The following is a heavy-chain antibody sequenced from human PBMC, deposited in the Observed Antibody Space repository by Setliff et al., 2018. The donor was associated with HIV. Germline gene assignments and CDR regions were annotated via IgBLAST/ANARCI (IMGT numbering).Heavy chain of an antibody. CDR1: GGTFSSYA. V-gene: IGHV1-69*10. Sequence: SVKVSCKASGGTFSSYATNWVRQAPGHGLEWMGGIIPILGIAHYAQAFRDRVTLSADKSTNIAYMRLASLRSEDTAVYYCARDKEKRYYNDSSGHYDWFDPWGQGTLVTVSS. CDR3: ARDKEKRYYNDSSGHYDWFDP. J-gene: IGHJ5*02. D-gene: IGHD3-22*01. CDR2: IIPILGIA.